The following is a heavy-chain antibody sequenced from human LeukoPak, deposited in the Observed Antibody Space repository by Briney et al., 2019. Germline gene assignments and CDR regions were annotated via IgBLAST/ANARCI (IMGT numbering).Heavy chain of an antibody. D-gene: IGHD2-2*03. V-gene: IGHV3-11*01. J-gene: IGHJ3*02. CDR2: ISSSSSTI. CDR1: GFTFSDYY. CDR3: AREWMHDAFDI. Sequence: GGSLGLSCAASGFTFSDYYMSWIRQAPGKGLEWVSYISSSSSTIYYADSVKGRFAISRDNAKNSLYLQMNSLGAEDTAVYYCAREWMHDAFDIWGQGTMVTVSS.